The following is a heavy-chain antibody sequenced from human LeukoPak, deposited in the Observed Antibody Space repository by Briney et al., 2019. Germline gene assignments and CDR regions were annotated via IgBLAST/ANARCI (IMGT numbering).Heavy chain of an antibody. Sequence: SETLSLTCTVSGGSISSSSYYWGWIRQPPGKGLEWIGSIYYSGSTYYNPSLKSRVTISVDTSKNQFSLKLSSVTAADTAVYYCARRRRRGYIREHAFDIWGQGTMVTLSS. D-gene: IGHD3-22*01. CDR1: GGSISSSSYY. J-gene: IGHJ3*02. V-gene: IGHV4-39*01. CDR2: IYYSGST. CDR3: ARRRRRGYIREHAFDI.